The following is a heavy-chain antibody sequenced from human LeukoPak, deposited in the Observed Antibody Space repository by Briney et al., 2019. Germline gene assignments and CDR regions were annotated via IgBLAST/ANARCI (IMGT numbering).Heavy chain of an antibody. V-gene: IGHV1-18*01. D-gene: IGHD3-22*01. CDR2: ISAYNGNT. J-gene: IGHJ4*02. CDR1: GYTFTSYG. CDR3: AVGYDSSGYPYFDY. Sequence: ASVKVSCKASGYTFTSYGISWVRQAPGQGLEWMGWISAYNGNTNYAQKLQGRVTMTIDTSTSTAYMELRSLRSDDTAVYYCAVGYDSSGYPYFDYWGQGTLVTVSS.